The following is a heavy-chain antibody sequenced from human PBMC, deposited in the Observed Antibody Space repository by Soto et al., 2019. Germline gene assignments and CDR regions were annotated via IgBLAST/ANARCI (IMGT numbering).Heavy chain of an antibody. D-gene: IGHD1-26*01. CDR1: GGTFSSYA. CDR3: ARVSSGSYYEYYFDY. V-gene: IGHV1-69*12. Sequence: QVQLVQSGAEVKKPGSSVKVCCKASGGTFSSYAISWVRQAPGQGLEWMGGIIPIFGTANYAQKFQGRVTITADESTSTAYMELSSLRSEDTAVYYCARVSSGSYYEYYFDYWGQGTLVTVSS. CDR2: IIPIFGTA. J-gene: IGHJ4*02.